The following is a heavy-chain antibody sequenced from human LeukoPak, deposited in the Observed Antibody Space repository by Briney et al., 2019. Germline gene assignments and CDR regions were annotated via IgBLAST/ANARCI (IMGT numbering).Heavy chain of an antibody. V-gene: IGHV4-38-2*02. CDR3: ARLMDY. CDR1: DYSISSDFY. CDR2: IYYSGST. Sequence: SETLSLTCTVSDYSISSDFYWGWIRQPPGEGLEWIGSIYYSGSTYYKPSLKSRVTISVDTSKNQISLKLSSVTAADTAVYYCARLMDYWGQGTLVTVSS. J-gene: IGHJ4*02.